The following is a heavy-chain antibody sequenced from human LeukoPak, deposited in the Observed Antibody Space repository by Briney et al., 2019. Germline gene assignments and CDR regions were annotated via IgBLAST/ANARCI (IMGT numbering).Heavy chain of an antibody. J-gene: IGHJ4*02. D-gene: IGHD4-17*01. V-gene: IGHV3-7*01. CDR3: ARESDYGDYVAY. CDR1: GFTFSSYA. Sequence: PGGALRLSCAASGFTFSSYAMSWVRQAPGKGLEWVANINEDGSQKHYVDSVKGRFNISRDNAKNLLYLQMNRLRAEDTAVYYCARESDYGDYVAYWGQGTLVAVSS. CDR2: INEDGSQK.